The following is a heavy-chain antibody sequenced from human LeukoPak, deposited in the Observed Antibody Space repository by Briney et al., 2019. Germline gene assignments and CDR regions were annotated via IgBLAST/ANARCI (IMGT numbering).Heavy chain of an antibody. Sequence: PGRSLRLSCAASGFTFSSYAMHWVRQAPGKGLEWVAVISYDGSNKYYADSVKGRFTISRDNSKNTLYLQTNSLRAEDTAVYYCARELPSWELPAAKLYYYYGMDVWGQGTTVTVSS. D-gene: IGHD2-2*01. CDR1: GFTFSSYA. CDR2: ISYDGSNK. J-gene: IGHJ6*02. CDR3: ARELPSWELPAAKLYYYYGMDV. V-gene: IGHV3-30-3*01.